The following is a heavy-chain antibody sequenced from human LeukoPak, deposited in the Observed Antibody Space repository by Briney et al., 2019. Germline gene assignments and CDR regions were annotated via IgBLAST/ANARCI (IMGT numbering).Heavy chain of an antibody. CDR1: GGSISSSSYY. J-gene: IGHJ5*02. V-gene: IGHV4-39*07. Sequence: SETLSLTCTVSGGSISSSSYYWGWIRQPPGKGLEWIGNIYYSGGTHYNPSLKSRVTISVDTSKNQFSLKLSSVTAADTAVYYCARRSNGLTWGQGTLVTVSS. CDR2: IYYSGGT. CDR3: ARRSNGLT. D-gene: IGHD4-17*01.